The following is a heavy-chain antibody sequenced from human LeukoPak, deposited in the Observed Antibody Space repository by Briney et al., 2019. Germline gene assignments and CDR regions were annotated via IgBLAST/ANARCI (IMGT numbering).Heavy chain of an antibody. D-gene: IGHD3-10*01. Sequence: GGSLRLSCAASGFTFAGYAMNWVRQAPGKGLEWVSAISGSGGNTYYADSVKGRFTISRDNAKNSLYLQMNSLRAEDTAVYYCARDATMVPLYYYYYMDVWGKGTTVTVSS. V-gene: IGHV3-23*01. CDR2: ISGSGGNT. CDR1: GFTFAGYA. J-gene: IGHJ6*03. CDR3: ARDATMVPLYYYYYMDV.